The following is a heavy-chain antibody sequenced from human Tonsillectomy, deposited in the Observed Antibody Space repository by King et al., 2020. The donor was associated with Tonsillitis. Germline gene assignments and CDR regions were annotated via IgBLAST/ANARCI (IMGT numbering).Heavy chain of an antibody. D-gene: IGHD4-17*01. Sequence: EVQLVQSGGGLVQPGGSLRLSCSASGFTFSSYAMHWVRQAPGKGLEYVSAINSNGGSTYYAEAVKGRFTISRDNSKNTLYLQISSLRPEDTAVFYCVKDPQSYYGDYVSGDYWGQGTLVTVSS. V-gene: IGHV3-64D*06. CDR1: GFTFSSYA. J-gene: IGHJ4*02. CDR3: VKDPQSYYGDYVSGDY. CDR2: INSNGGST.